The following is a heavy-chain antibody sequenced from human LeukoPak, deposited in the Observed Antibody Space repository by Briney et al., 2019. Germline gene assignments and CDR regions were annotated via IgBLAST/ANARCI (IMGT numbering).Heavy chain of an antibody. CDR3: ARDPQWELPDPYFLDY. CDR1: GFTFSSHW. Sequence: GGSLRLSCAVSGFTFSSHWMSRVRQAPGKGLEWVANIKQDGSDKYYVDSVKGRFTISRDNAKNSLYLQMDSLRAEDTAVYYCARDPQWELPDPYFLDYWGQGTLVSVSS. CDR2: IKQDGSDK. J-gene: IGHJ4*02. D-gene: IGHD1-26*01. V-gene: IGHV3-7*01.